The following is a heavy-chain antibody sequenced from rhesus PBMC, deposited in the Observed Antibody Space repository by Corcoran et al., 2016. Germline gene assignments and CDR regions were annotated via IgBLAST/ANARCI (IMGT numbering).Heavy chain of an antibody. V-gene: IGHV4S10*01. CDR2: IYGSSTST. CDR3: AREPEGALDS. Sequence: QVQLQESGPGVVKPSETLSLTCAVSGGSISDSYRWSWIRQPPGKGLEWIGYIYGSSTSTKYNPSLKSRVTISKDTSKNQFSLKLSSVTAADTAVYYCAREPEGALDSWGQGVVVTVSS. J-gene: IGHJ6*01. CDR1: GGSISDSYR. D-gene: IGHD3-9*01.